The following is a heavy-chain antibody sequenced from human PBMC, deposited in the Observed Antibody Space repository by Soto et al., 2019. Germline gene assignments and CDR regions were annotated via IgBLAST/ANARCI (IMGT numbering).Heavy chain of an antibody. CDR2: IIPIFGTA. D-gene: IGHD2-2*01. V-gene: IGHV1-69*13. J-gene: IGHJ6*02. Sequence: SVKVSCKASGGTFSSYAISWVRQAPGQGLEWMGGIIPIFGTANYAQKFQGRVTITADESTSTAYMELSSLRSEDTAVYYCARGTDCSSTSCYLDYYYGMDVWGQGTTLTVSS. CDR1: GGTFSSYA. CDR3: ARGTDCSSTSCYLDYYYGMDV.